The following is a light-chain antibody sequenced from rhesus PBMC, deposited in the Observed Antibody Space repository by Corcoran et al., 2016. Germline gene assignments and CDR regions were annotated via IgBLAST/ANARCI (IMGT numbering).Light chain of an antibody. CDR2: AAT. J-gene: IGKJ1*01. CDR1: PGFSSY. CDR3: QQYKSYPWT. Sequence: DIQMTQSPSSLSASVGDTVTITCRASPGFSSYVTWFQQKPGKAPKLLINAATTLQSGVPSRFSGSGSGTDFTLTISSLQPADFATYYCQQYKSYPWTFGQGTKVEIK. V-gene: IGKV1-28*02.